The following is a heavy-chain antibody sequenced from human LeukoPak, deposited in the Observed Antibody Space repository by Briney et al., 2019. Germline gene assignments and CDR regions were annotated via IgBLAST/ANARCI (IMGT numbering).Heavy chain of an antibody. D-gene: IGHD1-26*01. V-gene: IGHV3-15*01. CDR1: GFTLRNAW. CDR2: IKKKTEGGTT. Sequence: GGSLRLSCAASGFTLRNAWMSWVRQAPGKGLEWVGRIKKKTEGGTTDYAAPVKGRFTISRDDSKNTLYLQMNSLKTEDTAVYYCTTAVGGTEDFDYWGQGTLVTVSS. J-gene: IGHJ4*02. CDR3: TTAVGGTEDFDY.